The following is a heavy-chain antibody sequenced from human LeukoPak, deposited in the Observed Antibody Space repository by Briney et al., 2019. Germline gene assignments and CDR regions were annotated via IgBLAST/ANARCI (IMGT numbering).Heavy chain of an antibody. V-gene: IGHV3-23*01. Sequence: GGSLRLFCAASGFTFSSYAMSWVRQAPGKGLEWVSAISGSGGSTYYADSVKGRFTISRDNSKNTLYLQMNSLRAEDTAVYYCAKLASPYSSGWYIDYWGQGTLVTVSS. CDR1: GFTFSSYA. D-gene: IGHD6-19*01. J-gene: IGHJ4*02. CDR3: AKLASPYSSGWYIDY. CDR2: ISGSGGST.